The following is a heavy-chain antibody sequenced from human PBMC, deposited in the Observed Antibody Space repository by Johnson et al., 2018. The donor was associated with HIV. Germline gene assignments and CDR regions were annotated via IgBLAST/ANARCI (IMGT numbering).Heavy chain of an antibody. D-gene: IGHD2-15*01. Sequence: VQLVESGGGLVQPGGSLRLSCAASGFTFSSYWMSWVRQAPGKGLEWVANIKQDGSEKYYVDSVKGRFTISRANAKNSLYLQMNSLRAEDTAVYYCARPPGVGSVDAFDIWGQGTMVTVSS. CDR2: IKQDGSEK. CDR1: GFTFSSYW. V-gene: IGHV3-7*01. CDR3: ARPPGVGSVDAFDI. J-gene: IGHJ3*02.